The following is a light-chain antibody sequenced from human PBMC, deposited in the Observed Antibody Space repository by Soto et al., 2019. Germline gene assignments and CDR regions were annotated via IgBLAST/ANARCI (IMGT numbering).Light chain of an antibody. Sequence: QSALTQPASVSGSPGQSITISCTGASSDVGSYNLVSWYHQHPGKAPKLMIDEVSKRPSGVSNRFSGSKSGNTASLTISGLQAEDEADYYCCSYAGSSSFYVFGTGTKLTVL. CDR1: SSDVGSYNL. CDR3: CSYAGSSSFYV. V-gene: IGLV2-23*02. J-gene: IGLJ1*01. CDR2: EVS.